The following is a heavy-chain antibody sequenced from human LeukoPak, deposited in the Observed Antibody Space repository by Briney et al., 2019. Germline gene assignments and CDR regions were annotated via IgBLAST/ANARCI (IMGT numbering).Heavy chain of an antibody. Sequence: GGSLRLFCAASGFTVSFNYMSWVRQAPGKGLEWLSVIYSGGSTYYADSVKGRFTISRDDSKNTLYLQMNSLRAEDTAIYYCARAQWRTYSYYYMDVWGKGTTVTVSS. V-gene: IGHV3-53*01. D-gene: IGHD6-19*01. CDR2: IYSGGST. CDR1: GFTVSFNY. J-gene: IGHJ6*03. CDR3: ARAQWRTYSYYYMDV.